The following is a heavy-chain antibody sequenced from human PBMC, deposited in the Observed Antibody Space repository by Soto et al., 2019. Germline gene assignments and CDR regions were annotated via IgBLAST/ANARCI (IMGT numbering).Heavy chain of an antibody. CDR1: GFTFSNAW. V-gene: IGHV3-15*07. Sequence: EVQLVESGGGLVKPGGSLRLSCAASGFTFSNAWMNWVRQAPGKGLEWVGRIKSKTDGGTTDYAAPVKSRFTISRDDSKNTLYLQINSLKTEDLAVYYCTTDVVRTVTTGVDYWGEGTLVTVSS. D-gene: IGHD4-17*01. J-gene: IGHJ4*02. CDR2: IKSKTDGGTT. CDR3: TTDVVRTVTTGVDY.